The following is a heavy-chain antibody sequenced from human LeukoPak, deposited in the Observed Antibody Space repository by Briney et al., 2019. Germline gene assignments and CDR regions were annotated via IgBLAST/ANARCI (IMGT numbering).Heavy chain of an antibody. D-gene: IGHD5-12*01. J-gene: IGHJ3*02. CDR1: GFTFSSYS. Sequence: GGSLRLSCAASGFTFSSYSMNWVRQAPGKGLEWVSSISSSSSYIYYADSVKGRFTISRDNAKNSLYLQMNSLRAEDTAVYYCARDGVYSGYDCAFDIWGQGTMVTVPS. CDR2: ISSSSSYI. CDR3: ARDGVYSGYDCAFDI. V-gene: IGHV3-21*01.